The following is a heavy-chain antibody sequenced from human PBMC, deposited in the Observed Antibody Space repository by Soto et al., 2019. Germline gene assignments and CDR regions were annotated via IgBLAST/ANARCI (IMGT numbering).Heavy chain of an antibody. J-gene: IGHJ5*02. Sequence: QVQLVQSGAEVKKPGASVKVSCKASGYTFTSYYMHWVRHAPGQGLEWMGIINPSGGSTSYAQKFQGRVTMTRDTSTRTAYVELSSRRSVVRVVYYCARGPITSLFGVVIIGWFDPRGKGTLVTVSS. CDR2: INPSGGST. CDR3: ARGPITSLFGVVIIGWFDP. CDR1: GYTFTSYY. V-gene: IGHV1-46*01. D-gene: IGHD3-3*01.